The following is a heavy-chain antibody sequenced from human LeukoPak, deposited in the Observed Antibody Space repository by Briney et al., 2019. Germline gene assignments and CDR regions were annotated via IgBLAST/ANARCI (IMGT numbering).Heavy chain of an antibody. V-gene: IGHV3-74*01. CDR1: GFTFSNYW. Sequence: GGSLRLSWAAAGFTFSNYWMHWVRQAPGKGLGWVSRINSDGINTSYADSVKGRFTISRDNAKNTLNLQMNSLRAEDTAVYYCARVRKDYYYYYMDVWGKGTTVTVSS. CDR2: INSDGINT. J-gene: IGHJ6*03. CDR3: ARVRKDYYYYYMDV.